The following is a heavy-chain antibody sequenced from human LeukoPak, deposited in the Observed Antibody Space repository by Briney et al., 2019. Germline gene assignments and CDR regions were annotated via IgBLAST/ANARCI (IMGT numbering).Heavy chain of an antibody. CDR3: ARHFTYYYDSSGYARDVFDI. CDR2: MYYSGSP. D-gene: IGHD3-22*01. CDR1: GGSISGFY. V-gene: IGHV4-59*08. J-gene: IGHJ3*02. Sequence: KPSETLSLTCILSGGSISGFYWRCIRQPPGKGLLWIGYMYYSGSPHYIPSLNSRVTLSLDIPKHQLSLTLRSVTDVTTALYYCARHFTYYYDSSGYARDVFDIWGQGTIVTVSS.